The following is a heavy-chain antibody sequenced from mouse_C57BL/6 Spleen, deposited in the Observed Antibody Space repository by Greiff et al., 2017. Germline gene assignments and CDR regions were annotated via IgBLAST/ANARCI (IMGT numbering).Heavy chain of an antibody. CDR1: GYSITSDY. CDR2: ISYSGST. CDR3: ARGGWLLGYFDY. D-gene: IGHD2-3*01. J-gene: IGHJ2*01. Sequence: EVKLMESGPGLAKPSQTLSLTCSVTGYSITSDYWNWIRKFPGNKLEYMGYISYSGSTYYNPSLKSRITITRDTSKTQNYLQLNSVTTDDTATYDCARGGWLLGYFDYWGQGTTLTVSS. V-gene: IGHV3-8*01.